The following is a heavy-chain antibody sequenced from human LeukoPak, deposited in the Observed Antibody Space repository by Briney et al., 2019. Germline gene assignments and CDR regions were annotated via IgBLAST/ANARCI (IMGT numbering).Heavy chain of an antibody. CDR3: ARGEARAYGMDV. J-gene: IGHJ6*02. CDR1: GFTFSSYE. Sequence: PGGSLRLSCAASGFTFSSYEMNWVRQAPGKGLEWVSYISSSGSTIHYADSVKGRFTISSDNAKNSLYLQMNSLRAEDTAVYYCARGEARAYGMDVWGQGTTVTVSS. V-gene: IGHV3-48*03. CDR2: ISSSGSTI.